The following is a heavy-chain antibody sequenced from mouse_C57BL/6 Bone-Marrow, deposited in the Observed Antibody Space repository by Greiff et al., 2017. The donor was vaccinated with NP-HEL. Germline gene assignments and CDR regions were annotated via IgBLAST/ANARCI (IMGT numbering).Heavy chain of an antibody. D-gene: IGHD2-4*01. CDR2: IYPGSGST. V-gene: IGHV1-55*01. CDR3: ARCYDYDADGSWYFDV. CDR1: GYTFTSYW. Sequence: QVQLQQSGAELVKPGASVKMSCKASGYTFTSYWITWVKQRPGQGLEWIGDIYPGSGSTNYNEKFKSKATLTVDTSSSTAYMQLSSLTSEDSAVYYCARCYDYDADGSWYFDVWGTGTTVTVSS. J-gene: IGHJ1*03.